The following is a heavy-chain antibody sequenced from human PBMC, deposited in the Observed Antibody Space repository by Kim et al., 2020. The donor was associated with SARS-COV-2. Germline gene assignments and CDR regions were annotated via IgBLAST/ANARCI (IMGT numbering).Heavy chain of an antibody. J-gene: IGHJ4*02. Sequence: GGSLRLSCAASGFTFSSYWMSWVRQAPGKGLEWVANIKQDGSEKYYVDSVKGRFTISRDNAKNSLYLQMNSLRAEDTAVYYCARLTYYYDSSGYYYGGYYFDYWGQGTLVTVSS. D-gene: IGHD3-22*01. V-gene: IGHV3-7*03. CDR3: ARLTYYYDSSGYYYGGYYFDY. CDR1: GFTFSSYW. CDR2: IKQDGSEK.